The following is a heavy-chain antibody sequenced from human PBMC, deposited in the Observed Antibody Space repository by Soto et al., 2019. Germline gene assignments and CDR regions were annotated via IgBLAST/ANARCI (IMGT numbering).Heavy chain of an antibody. CDR3: AVQIVVVPAAIRGDNNWFYL. V-gene: IGHV4-31*03. J-gene: IGHJ5*02. Sequence: QVQLQESGPGLVKPSQTLSLTCTVSGGSISSGVYYWSWIRQHPGKGLEWIGYLYYRGTTYYNPSLKSRVTISVDTSKYQFSLKLSSVTAADTAVYYCAVQIVVVPAAIRGDNNWFYLCGQGNLVTVSS. CDR1: GGSISSGVYY. D-gene: IGHD2-2*02. CDR2: LYYRGTT.